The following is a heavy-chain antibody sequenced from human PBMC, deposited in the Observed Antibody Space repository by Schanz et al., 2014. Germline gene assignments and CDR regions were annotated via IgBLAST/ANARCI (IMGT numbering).Heavy chain of an antibody. CDR2: ISRDGTTS. Sequence: EVQLVESGGGLVQPGESLRLSCAVSGFSFSSYSMNWVRQAPGKGLEWLSYISRDGTTSYYADSVKGRFTISRDNAKNSLFLQMNSLRAEDTAKYYCARGNYGMDVWGQGTTVTVSS. CDR1: GFSFSSYS. J-gene: IGHJ6*02. CDR3: ARGNYGMDV. V-gene: IGHV3-48*04.